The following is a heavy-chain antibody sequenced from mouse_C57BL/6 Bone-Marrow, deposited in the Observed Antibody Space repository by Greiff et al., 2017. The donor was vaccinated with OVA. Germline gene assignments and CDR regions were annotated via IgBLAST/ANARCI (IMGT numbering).Heavy chain of an antibody. Sequence: VQLQQPGAELVRPGTSVKLSCKASGYTFTSYWMHWVKQRPGQGLEWIGVIDPSDSYTNYNEKFKGKATLTVDTSSSTAYMQLSSLTSEDSAVYSCARSPDGYSDYWGQGTTLTVSS. CDR1: GYTFTSYW. V-gene: IGHV1-59*01. J-gene: IGHJ2*01. CDR3: ARSPDGYSDY. CDR2: IDPSDSYT. D-gene: IGHD2-3*01.